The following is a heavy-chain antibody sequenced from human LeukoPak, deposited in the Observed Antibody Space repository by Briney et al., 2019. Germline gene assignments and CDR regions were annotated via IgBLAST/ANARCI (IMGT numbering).Heavy chain of an antibody. J-gene: IGHJ4*02. CDR1: GGTFSSYA. V-gene: IGHV1-69*04. CDR3: ARDAGSGSFPFYFDY. D-gene: IGHD3-10*01. CDR2: IIPILGIA. Sequence: ASVKVSCKASGGTFSSYAISWVRQAPGQGLEWMGRIIPILGIANYAQKFQGRVTITADKSTSTAYMELSSLRSEDTAVYYCARDAGSGSFPFYFDYWGQGTLVTVSS.